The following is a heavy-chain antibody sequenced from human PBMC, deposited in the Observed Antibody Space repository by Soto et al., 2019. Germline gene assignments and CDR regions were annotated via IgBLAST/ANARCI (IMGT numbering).Heavy chain of an antibody. CDR3: ARASVAFDI. Sequence: ASVKVSCKASGGTFSSYAISWVRQAPGQGLEWMGVINPSGGSTSYAQKFQGRVTMTRDTSTSTVYMELSSLRSDDTAVYYCARASVAFDIWGQGTMVTVSS. CDR1: GGTFSSYA. V-gene: IGHV1-46*01. J-gene: IGHJ3*02. CDR2: INPSGGST.